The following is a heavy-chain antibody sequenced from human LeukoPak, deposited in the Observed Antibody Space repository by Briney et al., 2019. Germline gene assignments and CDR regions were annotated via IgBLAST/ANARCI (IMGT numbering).Heavy chain of an antibody. CDR1: GGSISSGSYY. Sequence: SQTLSLTCTVSGGSISSGSYYWSWIRQPAGKGLEWIGRIYTSGSTNYNPSLKSRVTISVDTSKNQFSLKLSSVTAADTPVYYCARDRGVRTYYYMDVWGEGTTVTVSS. D-gene: IGHD3-10*01. J-gene: IGHJ6*03. CDR3: ARDRGVRTYYYMDV. CDR2: IYTSGST. V-gene: IGHV4-61*02.